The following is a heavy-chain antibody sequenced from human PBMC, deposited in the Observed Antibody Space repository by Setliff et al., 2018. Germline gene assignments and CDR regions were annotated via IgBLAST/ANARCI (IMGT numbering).Heavy chain of an antibody. V-gene: IGHV3-74*01. Sequence: TGGSLRLSCEASGFTFSNYWMHWARQGPGKPLVWVSRINGDGSSTTYADSVKGRFTISRDNAKNTVYLQLNRLRADDTAVYYCIRDWGEAGSTNAFDIWGQGTVVTVSS. D-gene: IGHD1-26*01. CDR3: IRDWGEAGSTNAFDI. J-gene: IGHJ3*02. CDR2: INGDGSST. CDR1: GFTFSNYW.